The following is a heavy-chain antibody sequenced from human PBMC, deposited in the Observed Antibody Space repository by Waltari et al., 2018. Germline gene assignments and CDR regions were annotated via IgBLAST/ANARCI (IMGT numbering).Heavy chain of an antibody. J-gene: IGHJ4*02. CDR3: ARDEMHRTTWYHF. CDR1: GFTFSTYS. CDR2: IKQDGTEK. Sequence: VQLVESGGGLVQPGGSLRLSCAVAGFTFSTYSMTWGRQAPGKGLEWGANIKQDGTEKYYVDSVKGRFSISRDNGKNLLYLHMNSLRADDTAVYYCARDEMHRTTWYHFWGQGTQVTVSS. D-gene: IGHD6-13*01. V-gene: IGHV3-7*04.